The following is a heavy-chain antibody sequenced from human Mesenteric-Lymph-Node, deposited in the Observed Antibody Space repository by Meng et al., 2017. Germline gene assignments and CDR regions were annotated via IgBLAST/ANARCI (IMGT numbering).Heavy chain of an antibody. J-gene: IGHJ4*02. CDR1: GYTFTGYY. CDR2: INPNSGGT. V-gene: IGHV1-2*02. Sequence: ASVKVSCKASGYTFTGYYMHWVRQAPGQGLEWMGWINPNSGGTNYAQKFQGRVTMTRDTSISTAYMELSKLRSDDTAVYYCATVRGSGSPFDYWGQGTLVTVSS. CDR3: ATVRGSGSPFDY. D-gene: IGHD6-25*01.